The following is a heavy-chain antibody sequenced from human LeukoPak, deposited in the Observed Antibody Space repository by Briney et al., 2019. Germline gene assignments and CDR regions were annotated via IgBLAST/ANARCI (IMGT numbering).Heavy chain of an antibody. J-gene: IGHJ6*02. V-gene: IGHV3-30*02. D-gene: IGHD6-13*01. CDR3: ARLLRGGSWPPEYYYGMDV. CDR1: GFTFSSYG. Sequence: PGGSLRLSCVASGFTFSSYGMHWVRQAPGKGLEWVAFIRYDGSNKYYADSVKGRFTISRDNAKNSLYLQMNSLRAEDTAVYYCARLLRGGSWPPEYYYGMDVWGQGTTVTVSS. CDR2: IRYDGSNK.